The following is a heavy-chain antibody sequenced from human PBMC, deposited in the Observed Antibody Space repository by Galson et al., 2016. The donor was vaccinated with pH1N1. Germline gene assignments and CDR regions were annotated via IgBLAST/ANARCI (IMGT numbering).Heavy chain of an antibody. CDR2: ILYDGTNE. J-gene: IGHJ4*02. CDR3: ARDSEYSGHEGFH. Sequence: SLRLSCAASGFTFTSYAMHWVRQAPGKGLEWVAVILYDGTNEYYADSVKGRFTISRDKTQSTVYLQMNSLKNEDAAVYYCARDSEYSGHEGFHWAQGTLGTVSS. D-gene: IGHD5-12*01. V-gene: IGHV3-30*04. CDR1: GFTFTSYA.